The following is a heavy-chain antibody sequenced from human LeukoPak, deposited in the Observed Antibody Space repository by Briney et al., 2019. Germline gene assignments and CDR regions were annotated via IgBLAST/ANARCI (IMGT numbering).Heavy chain of an antibody. Sequence: GGSLRLSCAASGFTFSSYGMHWVRQAPGKGLEWVANIKQDGSEKYYVDSVKGRFTISRDNAKNSLYLQMNSLRAEDTAVYYCARATDFWSGYYYYWGQGTLVTASS. CDR1: GFTFSSYG. V-gene: IGHV3-7*01. CDR3: ARATDFWSGYYYY. CDR2: IKQDGSEK. D-gene: IGHD3-3*01. J-gene: IGHJ4*02.